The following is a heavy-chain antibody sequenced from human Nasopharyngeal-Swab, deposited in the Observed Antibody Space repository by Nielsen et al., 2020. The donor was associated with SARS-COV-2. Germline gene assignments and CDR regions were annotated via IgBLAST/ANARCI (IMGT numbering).Heavy chain of an antibody. CDR3: TTEYGDYNYYYYYVMDV. V-gene: IGHV3-15*01. CDR2: IKSKTDGGTT. D-gene: IGHD4-17*01. Sequence: GESLKISCAASGFTFSNAWMNRVRQAPGKGLEWGGRIKSKTDGGTTDYAAPVKGRFTISRDDSKNTLYLQMNSLKTEDTAVYYCTTEYGDYNYYYYYVMDVWGQGTTVTVSS. J-gene: IGHJ6*02. CDR1: GFTFSNAW.